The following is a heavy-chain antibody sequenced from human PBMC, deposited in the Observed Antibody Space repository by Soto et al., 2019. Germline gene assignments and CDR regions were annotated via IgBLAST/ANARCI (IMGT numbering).Heavy chain of an antibody. D-gene: IGHD6-19*01. Sequence: PGESLKISCKGSGYSFTSYWIGWVRQMPGKGLEWMGIIYPGDSDTRYSPSFQGQVTISADKSISTAYLQWSSLKASDTAMYYCARLQYSSGWYAGMDVWGQGTTVTVSS. CDR1: GYSFTSYW. CDR2: IYPGDSDT. CDR3: ARLQYSSGWYAGMDV. V-gene: IGHV5-51*01. J-gene: IGHJ6*02.